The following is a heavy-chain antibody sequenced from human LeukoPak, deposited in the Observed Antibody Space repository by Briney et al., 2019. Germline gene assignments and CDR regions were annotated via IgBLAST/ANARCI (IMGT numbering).Heavy chain of an antibody. J-gene: IGHJ4*02. CDR2: INAGNGNT. Sequence: ASVKVSCKASGYTFTSYAMHWVRQAPGQRLEWMGWINAGNGNTKYSQKFQGRVTITRDTSASTAYMELSSLRSVDTAVYYCATGYSSSWYSFDYWGQGTLVTVSS. V-gene: IGHV1-3*01. D-gene: IGHD6-13*01. CDR3: ATGYSSSWYSFDY. CDR1: GYTFTSYA.